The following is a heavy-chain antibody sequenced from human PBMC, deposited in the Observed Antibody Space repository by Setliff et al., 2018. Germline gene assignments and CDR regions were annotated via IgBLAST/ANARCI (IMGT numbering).Heavy chain of an antibody. V-gene: IGHV3-11*04. J-gene: IGHJ6*02. CDR3: AKDPTSRYYNFWSGYFTDDYYYYYGMDV. CDR1: GFPFSDYY. Sequence: GGSLRLSCAASGFPFSDYYMSWIRQAPGKGLEWVSYISSSGSTIYYADSVKGRFTISRDNAKNSLYLQMNSLRAEDTAVYYCAKDPTSRYYNFWSGYFTDDYYYYYGMDVWGQGTTVTVSS. D-gene: IGHD3-3*01. CDR2: ISSSGSTI.